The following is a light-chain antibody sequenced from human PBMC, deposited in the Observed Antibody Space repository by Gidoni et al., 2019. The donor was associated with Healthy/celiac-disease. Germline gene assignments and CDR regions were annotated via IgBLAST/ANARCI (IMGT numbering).Light chain of an antibody. J-gene: IGKJ3*01. Sequence: EIVLTQSPATLSLSPGERATLSCMARHSVSNYLAWYQQKPGQAPRLLIYDASNRATGVPARFIGSGSGTDFTLTISSLEPEDFAVYYCQLRSNWPLFTFXPXTKVDIK. CDR3: QLRSNWPLFT. CDR2: DAS. V-gene: IGKV3-11*01. CDR1: HSVSNY.